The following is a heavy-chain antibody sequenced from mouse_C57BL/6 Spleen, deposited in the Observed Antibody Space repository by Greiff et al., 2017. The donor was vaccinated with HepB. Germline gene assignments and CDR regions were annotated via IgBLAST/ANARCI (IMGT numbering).Heavy chain of an antibody. V-gene: IGHV1-78*01. CDR1: GYTFTDHT. CDR2: IYPRDGST. CDR3: ARRYYYGSSTYYFDY. J-gene: IGHJ2*01. Sequence: QVQLQQSDAELVKPGASVKISCKVSGYTFTDHTIHWMKQRPEQGLEWIGYIYPRDGSTKYNEKFKGKATLTADKSSSTAYMQLNSLTSEDSAVYFCARRYYYGSSTYYFDYWGQGTTRTVSS. D-gene: IGHD1-1*01.